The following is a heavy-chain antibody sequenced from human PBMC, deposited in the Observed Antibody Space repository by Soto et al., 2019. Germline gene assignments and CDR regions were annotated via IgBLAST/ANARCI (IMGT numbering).Heavy chain of an antibody. CDR1: GGTFSSYT. CDR2: IIPILGIA. J-gene: IGHJ1*01. Sequence: QVQLVQSGAEVKKPGSSVKVSCKASGGTFSSYTISWVRQAPGQGLEWMGRIIPILGIANYAQKVQGRVTITADKSTSTAYMELSSLRSEDTAVYYRAKGGGTTVTSESEYFQHWGQGTLVTVSS. D-gene: IGHD4-17*01. CDR3: AKGGGTTVTSESEYFQH. V-gene: IGHV1-69*02.